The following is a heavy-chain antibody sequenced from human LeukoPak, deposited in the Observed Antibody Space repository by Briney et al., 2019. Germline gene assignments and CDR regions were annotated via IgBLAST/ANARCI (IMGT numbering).Heavy chain of an antibody. CDR1: GYTFTGYY. J-gene: IGHJ4*02. D-gene: IGHD2-2*01. CDR2: INPNSGGT. V-gene: IGHV1-2*02. CDR3: ARNLHIVVVPAAIDY. Sequence: ASVKVSCKASGYTFTGYYTHWVRQAPGQGLEWMGWINPNSGGTNYAQKFQGRVTMTRDTSISTAYMELSRLRSDDTAVYYCARNLHIVVVPAAIDYWGQGTLVTVSS.